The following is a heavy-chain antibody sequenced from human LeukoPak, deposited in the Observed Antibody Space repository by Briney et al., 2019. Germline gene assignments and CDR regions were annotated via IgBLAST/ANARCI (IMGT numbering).Heavy chain of an antibody. D-gene: IGHD1-26*01. Sequence: GESLKISCKGSGYSFTSYWLGWVRQMPGKGLEWMGIIYPGDSDTRYSPSFQGQVTISADKSISTAYLQWSSLKAADTAMYYCARGAGVVGATRNFDYWGQGTLVTVSS. V-gene: IGHV5-51*01. CDR3: ARGAGVVGATRNFDY. J-gene: IGHJ4*02. CDR1: GYSFTSYW. CDR2: IYPGDSDT.